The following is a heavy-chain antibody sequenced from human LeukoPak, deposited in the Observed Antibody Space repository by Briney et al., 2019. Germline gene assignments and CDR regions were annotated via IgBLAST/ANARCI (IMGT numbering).Heavy chain of an antibody. D-gene: IGHD4-17*01. Sequence: GGSLRLSCAASGFPFANYWMSWVRQAPGKGLEWVANIKQDGSEKYSVDSVKGRFTISRDNAKNSLYLQMNSLRAEDTAVYYCASREVTTAKYYCYYYYMDVWGKGTTVTVSS. CDR1: GFPFANYW. CDR3: ASREVTTAKYYCYYYYMDV. J-gene: IGHJ6*03. CDR2: IKQDGSEK. V-gene: IGHV3-7*01.